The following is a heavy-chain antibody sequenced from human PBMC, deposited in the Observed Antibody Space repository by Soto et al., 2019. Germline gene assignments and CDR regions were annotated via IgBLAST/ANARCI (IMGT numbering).Heavy chain of an antibody. D-gene: IGHD1-26*01. J-gene: IGHJ4*02. CDR1: GFTFSSYS. CDR3: ARDKGRSPLDY. V-gene: IGHV3-48*01. CDR2: ISSSSSTI. Sequence: EVQLVESGGGLVQPGGSLRLSCAASGFTFSSYSMNWVRQAPGKGLEWVSYISSSSSTIYYADSVKGRFTISRDNATNPLYLQMNSLRAEDTAVYYCARDKGRSPLDYWGQGTLVTVSS.